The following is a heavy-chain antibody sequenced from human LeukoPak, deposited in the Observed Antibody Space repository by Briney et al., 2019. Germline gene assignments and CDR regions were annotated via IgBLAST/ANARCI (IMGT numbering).Heavy chain of an antibody. V-gene: IGHV1-69*04. Sequence: ASVKVCCKASGGTFSSYAISWVRQAPGQGLEWMGRIIPILGIANYAQKFQGRVTITADKSTSTAYMELSSLRSEDTAVYYCASGPIRSPLGPWFDPWGQGTLVTVSS. CDR2: IIPILGIA. J-gene: IGHJ5*02. D-gene: IGHD4-17*01. CDR3: ASGPIRSPLGPWFDP. CDR1: GGTFSSYA.